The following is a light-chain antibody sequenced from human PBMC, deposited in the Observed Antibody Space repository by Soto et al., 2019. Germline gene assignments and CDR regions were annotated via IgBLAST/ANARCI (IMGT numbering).Light chain of an antibody. CDR3: QQYYSTPRT. CDR2: WAS. J-gene: IGKJ1*01. V-gene: IGKV4-1*01. Sequence: DIVMTQSPASLAVSLGERATINCKSSQSVLYSSNNKNYLAWYQQKPGQPLKLLIYWASTRESGVPDRFSGSGSGTDFTLTISSLQAEDVAVYYCQQYYSTPRTFGQGTKVDIK. CDR1: QSVLYSSNNKNY.